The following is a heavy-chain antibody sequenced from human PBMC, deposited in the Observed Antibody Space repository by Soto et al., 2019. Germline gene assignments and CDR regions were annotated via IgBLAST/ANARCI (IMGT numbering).Heavy chain of an antibody. J-gene: IGHJ6*02. CDR2: IWYDGSNK. CDR1: GFTFTKYG. D-gene: IGHD2-15*01. V-gene: IGHV3-33*01. CDR3: ARDRYCSGVTCYWDWDYYYGMDV. Sequence: HVQLVESGGGVVQPGRSLRLSCAASGFTFTKYGMHWVRQAPGKGLEWVAVIWYDGSNKYYVDSVKGRLTISRDNSKNTLYLQINDLRAEDTAVYYCARDRYCSGVTCYWDWDYYYGMDVWGQGTTVTVSS.